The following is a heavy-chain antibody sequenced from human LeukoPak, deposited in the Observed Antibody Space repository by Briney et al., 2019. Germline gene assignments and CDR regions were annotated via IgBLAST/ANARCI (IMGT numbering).Heavy chain of an antibody. CDR2: IYYSGNT. D-gene: IGHD3/OR15-3a*01. J-gene: IGHJ5*02. Sequence: SETLSLTCTVSGGSISSYYWSWIRQPPGKGLEWIGYIYYSGNTNYNPSLKSRLTISVDTSKNQFSLNLSSVTAADTAVYYCARQEIGLRSFDPWGQGTLVTVSS. CDR1: GGSISSYY. CDR3: ARQEIGLRSFDP. V-gene: IGHV4-59*08.